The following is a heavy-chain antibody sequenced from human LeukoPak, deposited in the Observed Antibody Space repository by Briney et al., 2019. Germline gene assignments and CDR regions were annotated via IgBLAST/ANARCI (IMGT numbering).Heavy chain of an antibody. J-gene: IGHJ6*03. D-gene: IGHD7-27*01. CDR1: GGTFSSYA. CDR3: ATHPRNYYYYYMDV. V-gene: IGHV1-69*05. CDR2: IIPIFGTA. Sequence: SVNVSCKASGGTFSSYAISWVRQAPGQGLEWMGRIIPIFGTANYAQKFQGRVTITTDESTSTAYMELSSLRSEDTAVYYCATHPRNYYYYYMDVWGKGTTVTVSS.